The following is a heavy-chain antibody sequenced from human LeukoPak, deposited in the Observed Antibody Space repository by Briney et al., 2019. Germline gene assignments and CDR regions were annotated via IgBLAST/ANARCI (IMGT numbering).Heavy chain of an antibody. CDR3: AKTGTYCSSTSCYGGNAFDI. Sequence: GGSLRLSCAASGFTFSSYAMSWVRQAPGKGLEWVSAISGSGGSTYYADSVKGRFTISRDNSKNTLYLQMNSLRAEDTAVYYCAKTGTYCSSTSCYGGNAFDIWGQGTMVTVSS. J-gene: IGHJ3*02. CDR2: ISGSGGST. V-gene: IGHV3-23*01. D-gene: IGHD2-2*01. CDR1: GFTFSSYA.